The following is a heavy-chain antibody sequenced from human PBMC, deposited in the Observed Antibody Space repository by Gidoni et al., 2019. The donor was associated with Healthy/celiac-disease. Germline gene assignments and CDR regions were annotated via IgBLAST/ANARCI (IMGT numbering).Heavy chain of an antibody. CDR2: INHSGST. D-gene: IGHD3-22*01. Sequence: QVQLQQWGAGLLKPSETLSLTCAVYGGSFSGYYWSWIRQPPGKGLEWIGEINHSGSTNYNPSLKSRVTISVDTSKNQFSLKLSSVTAADTAVYYCARNLGSSGPIPAWGQGTLVTVSS. CDR3: ARNLGSSGPIPA. J-gene: IGHJ4*02. V-gene: IGHV4-34*01. CDR1: GGSFSGYY.